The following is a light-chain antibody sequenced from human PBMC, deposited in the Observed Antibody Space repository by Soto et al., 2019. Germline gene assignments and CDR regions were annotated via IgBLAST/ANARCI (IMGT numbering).Light chain of an antibody. Sequence: QSVLTQPPSASGTPVQRVTISCSGSGSSIGTNTVNWYRQLPGTAPKLLIYGNNQRPSGVPDRFSGSKSGTSASLAISGLQSEDEAEYYCAAWDGSVTNVLFGGGT. CDR3: AAWDGSVTNVL. CDR2: GNN. CDR1: GSSIGTNT. V-gene: IGLV1-44*01. J-gene: IGLJ2*01.